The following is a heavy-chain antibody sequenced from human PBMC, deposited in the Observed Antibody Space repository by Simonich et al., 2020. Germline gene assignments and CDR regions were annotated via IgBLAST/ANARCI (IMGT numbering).Heavy chain of an antibody. J-gene: IGHJ2*01. CDR2: INPNSGGT. D-gene: IGHD6-25*01. CDR3: ARGGLGHWYFDL. Sequence: QVQLVQSGAEVKKPGAAVKVSCKVSGYTFTGYYMHWLRQAPGQGLEWKGGINPNSGGTNYAKKFKGRVTMTRDTSISTADMELSRLRSDDTAVYYCARGGLGHWYFDLWGRGTLVTVSS. V-gene: IGHV1-2*02. CDR1: GYTFTGYY.